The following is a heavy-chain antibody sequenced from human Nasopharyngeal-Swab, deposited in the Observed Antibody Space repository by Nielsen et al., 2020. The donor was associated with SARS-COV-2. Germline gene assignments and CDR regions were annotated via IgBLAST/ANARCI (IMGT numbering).Heavy chain of an antibody. D-gene: IGHD6-19*01. V-gene: IGHV4-34*01. CDR3: ARGSRSGINNYSSGWYFFDY. CDR2: INHSGST. J-gene: IGHJ4*02. Sequence: WIRQRPWKGLEWVGEINHSGSTNYNPSLKSRVTISVDTSNNQFSLKLSSVTAADTAVYYCARGSRSGINNYSSGWYFFDYWGQGALVTVSS.